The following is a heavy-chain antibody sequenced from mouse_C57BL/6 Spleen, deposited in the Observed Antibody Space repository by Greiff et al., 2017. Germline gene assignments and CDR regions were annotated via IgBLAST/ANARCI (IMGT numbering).Heavy chain of an antibody. V-gene: IGHV1-50*01. J-gene: IGHJ3*01. CDR1: GYTFTSYW. D-gene: IGHD1-1*01. Sequence: QVHVKQPGAELVKPGASVKLSCKASGYTFTSYWMQWVKQRPGQGLEWIGEIDPSDSYTNYNQKFKGKATLTVDTSSSTAYMQLSSLTSEDSAVYYCARNYGSSHPFAYWGQGTLVTVSA. CDR2: IDPSDSYT. CDR3: ARNYGSSHPFAY.